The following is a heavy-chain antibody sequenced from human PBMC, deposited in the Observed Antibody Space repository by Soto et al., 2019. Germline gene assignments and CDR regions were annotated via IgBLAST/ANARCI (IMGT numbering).Heavy chain of an antibody. J-gene: IGHJ5*02. D-gene: IGHD3-22*01. CDR2: IYYSGST. V-gene: IGHV4-39*01. Sequence: SETLSLTCTVSGGSISSSTYYWGWIRQPPGKGLECIGSIYYSGSTYYNPSLKSRVTISVDTSKNQFSLKLSSVTAADTAVYYCARRSKTYYYDSSGYYGYSWFDPWGQGTLVTVS. CDR3: ARRSKTYYYDSSGYYGYSWFDP. CDR1: GGSISSSTYY.